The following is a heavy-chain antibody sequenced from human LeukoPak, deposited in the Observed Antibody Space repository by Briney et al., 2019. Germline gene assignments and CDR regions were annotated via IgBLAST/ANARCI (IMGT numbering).Heavy chain of an antibody. Sequence: ASVKVSCKVSGDTLNELFINWVRRAPGKGLEWMGGFDPEEGETVYAQRFQGRVTMTEDTSTDTAYMELSRLRSEDTAVYYCATLAYYGQNAYWGQGTRVTVSS. CDR1: GDTLNELF. CDR3: ATLAYYGQNAY. D-gene: IGHD3-10*01. CDR2: FDPEEGET. V-gene: IGHV1-24*01. J-gene: IGHJ4*02.